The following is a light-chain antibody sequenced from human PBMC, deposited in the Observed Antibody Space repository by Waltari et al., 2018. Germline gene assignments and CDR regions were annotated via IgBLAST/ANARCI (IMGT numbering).Light chain of an antibody. V-gene: IGKV4-1*01. Sequence: DIVMTQSPDSLAVSLGERATINCTSRQRVLYSPTNKNYLAWYQQKPGQSPKLLIFWASTRQSGVPDRFSGSGSGTEFTLTISSLQADDVAVYYCQQYYSTPPLTFGGGTKVEIK. J-gene: IGKJ4*01. CDR3: QQYYSTPPLT. CDR1: QRVLYSPTNKNY. CDR2: WAS.